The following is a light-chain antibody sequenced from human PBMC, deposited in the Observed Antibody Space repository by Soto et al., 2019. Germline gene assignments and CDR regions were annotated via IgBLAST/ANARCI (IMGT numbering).Light chain of an antibody. Sequence: ETVMTQSPDTLSASLGERATLSCRASQSVSIHLAWYQQKPGQAPRLLIYDTSTRATGIPARFSGSGSGTEFTLTISSLQSEDFAVYYCQQYSNWPPITFGQGTRLEIK. CDR2: DTS. V-gene: IGKV3-15*01. CDR1: QSVSIH. J-gene: IGKJ5*01. CDR3: QQYSNWPPIT.